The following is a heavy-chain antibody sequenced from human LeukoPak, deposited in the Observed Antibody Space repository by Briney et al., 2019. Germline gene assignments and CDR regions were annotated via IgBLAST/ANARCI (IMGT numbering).Heavy chain of an antibody. D-gene: IGHD1-26*01. CDR2: NSGEGGST. V-gene: IGHV3-43*02. J-gene: IGHJ5*02. CDR3: VRESERSGWFDQ. Sequence: GGSLRLFCAAPRLITDDYAIHWLPQAPGKGLEWVSLNSGEGGSTFYAESVRGRFTISRDNSKNSLSLQMSSLRSEDTALYFCVRESERSGWFDQGGEKTLVTVSS. CDR1: RLITDDYA.